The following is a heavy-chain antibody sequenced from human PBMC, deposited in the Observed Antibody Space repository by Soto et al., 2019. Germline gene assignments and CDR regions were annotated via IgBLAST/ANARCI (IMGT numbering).Heavy chain of an antibody. Sequence: VQLVESGGGVVQPGRSLRLSCAASGFVYSTYAMHWVRLSPGKGLEWVALIWNDGTKEYYVDSVKGRFTISRANSQNTLNLQMDSLRAEDTAVYFCVRGIPSQYSSNWLYWYFDLWGRGTQVTVSS. CDR3: VRGIPSQYSSNWLYWYFDL. CDR2: IWNDGTKE. CDR1: GFVYSTYA. V-gene: IGHV3-33*01. J-gene: IGHJ2*01. D-gene: IGHD6-13*01.